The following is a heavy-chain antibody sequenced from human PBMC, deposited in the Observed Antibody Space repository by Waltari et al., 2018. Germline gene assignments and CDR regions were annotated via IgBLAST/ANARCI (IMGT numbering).Heavy chain of an antibody. CDR2: ISYDGRKK. Sequence: VQLVESGGDLVQPGGSLRLSCAVSGFTFSSYDMLWVRQAPGKGLKWVAGISYDGRKKYYADFVKDRFTISRDNSENMLDLQMNNLKLEDTAGYYCARRFGDLPDYWGQGILFTVSS. D-gene: IGHD3-16*01. V-gene: IGHV3-30*03. CDR3: ARRFGDLPDY. J-gene: IGHJ4*02. CDR1: GFTFSSYD.